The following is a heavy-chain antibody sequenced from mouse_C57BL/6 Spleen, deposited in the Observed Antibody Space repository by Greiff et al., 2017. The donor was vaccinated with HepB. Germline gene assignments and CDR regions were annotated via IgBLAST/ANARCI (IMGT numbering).Heavy chain of an antibody. D-gene: IGHD1-1*01. CDR2: INPSTGGT. CDR3: ARKSLYYGSGYWYFDV. Sequence: VQLQQSGPELVKPGASVKISCKASGYSFTGYYMNWVKQSPEKSLEWIGEINPSTGGTTYNQKFKAKATLTVDKSSSTAYMQLKSLTSEDSAVYYCARKSLYYGSGYWYFDVWGTGTTVTVSS. J-gene: IGHJ1*03. CDR1: GYSFTGYY. V-gene: IGHV1-42*01.